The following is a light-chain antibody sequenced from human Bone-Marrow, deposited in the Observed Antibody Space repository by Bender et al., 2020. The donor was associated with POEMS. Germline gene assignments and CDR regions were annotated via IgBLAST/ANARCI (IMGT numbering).Light chain of an antibody. CDR3: AAWDDSLSGWV. CDR1: SSNIGSSY. Sequence: QSVLAQPPSASGTPGQRVTISCSGSSSNIGSSYVYWYQHLPGTAPKLLIYRNNLRPSGVPDRFSGSESGTSASLAISGLRSEDEGDYYCAAWDDSLSGWVFGGGTKLTVL. J-gene: IGLJ3*02. CDR2: RNN. V-gene: IGLV1-47*01.